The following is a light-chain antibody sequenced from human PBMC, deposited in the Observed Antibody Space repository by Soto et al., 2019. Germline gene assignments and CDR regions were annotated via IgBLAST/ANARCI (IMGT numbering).Light chain of an antibody. Sequence: QSALTQPRSVSGSPGQSVTISCTGTSSDVGDYDYVSWYQQHPGKAPTLMIFDVNRRPSGVPYRFSDSKSGNTSFPTTSGLQAEDDADYCCSSYAGSRVFGGGTKLTVL. V-gene: IGLV2-11*01. J-gene: IGLJ3*02. CDR3: SSYAGSRV. CDR1: SSDVGDYDY. CDR2: DVN.